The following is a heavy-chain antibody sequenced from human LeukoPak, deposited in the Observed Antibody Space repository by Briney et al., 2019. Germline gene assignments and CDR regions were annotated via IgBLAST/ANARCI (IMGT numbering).Heavy chain of an antibody. CDR2: INPNNGGT. V-gene: IGHV1-2*07. D-gene: IGHD2-15*01. Sequence: ASVKVSCKASGYTFTGYYMHWVRQAPGQGLEWMGWINPNNGGTNYAHKFQGRVTMTRDTSISTAYMELSRLRSDDTAVYYCARDSGTSAVGNWGQGTLVTVSS. CDR3: ARDSGTSAVGN. CDR1: GYTFTGYY. J-gene: IGHJ4*02.